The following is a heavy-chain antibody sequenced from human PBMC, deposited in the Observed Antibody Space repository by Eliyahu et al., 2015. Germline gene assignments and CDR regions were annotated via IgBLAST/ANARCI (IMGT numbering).Heavy chain of an antibody. J-gene: IGHJ4*02. CDR2: ISSDGRDY. D-gene: IGHD6-13*01. CDR1: GFTFSSYP. CDR3: ARDHQIAAAIYFFDY. V-gene: IGHV3-30*03. Sequence: QVQLVESGGGVVQPGRSLRLSCAASGFTFSSYPMHWVRQAPGKGLERVAVISSDGRDYYYADSVKGRFTITRDNSRNTLYLQMNSLRAEDTAVYYCARDHQIAAAIYFFDYWGQGTLVTVTS.